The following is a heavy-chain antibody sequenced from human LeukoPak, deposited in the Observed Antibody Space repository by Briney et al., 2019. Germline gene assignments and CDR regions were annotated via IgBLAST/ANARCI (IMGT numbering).Heavy chain of an antibody. J-gene: IGHJ4*02. CDR3: ARRFSNSHFDY. Sequence: SETLSLTCTVSGGSISSSSYYWGWIRQPPGKGLEWIGNIYHSGSTYYNPSLKSRVTISVDTSKNQFSLKLSSVTAADTAVYYCARRFSNSHFDYWGQGTLVTVSS. CDR1: GGSISSSSYY. V-gene: IGHV4-39*07. CDR2: IYHSGST. D-gene: IGHD6-6*01.